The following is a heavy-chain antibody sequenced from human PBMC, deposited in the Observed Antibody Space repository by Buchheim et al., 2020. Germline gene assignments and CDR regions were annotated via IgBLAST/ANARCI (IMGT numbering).Heavy chain of an antibody. Sequence: QEQLVESGGGVVQPGSSLRLSCAAPGFTFKKYGMHWFRQAPGKGLEWVAVNWHGGDVKDYAGFVEGRFTASRDNSKNTLYLQLNSLTVEDTAVYYCARDPGADAPTDHWGQGTL. V-gene: IGHV3-33*01. D-gene: IGHD4/OR15-4a*01. J-gene: IGHJ1*01. CDR2: NWHGGDVK. CDR3: ARDPGADAPTDH. CDR1: GFTFKKYG.